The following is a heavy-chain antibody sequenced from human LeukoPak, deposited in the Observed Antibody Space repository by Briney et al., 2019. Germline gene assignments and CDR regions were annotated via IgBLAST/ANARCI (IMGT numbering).Heavy chain of an antibody. CDR1: GFTFSTYD. CDR2: IGTAGDT. CDR3: VRGASNGFDP. V-gene: IGHV3-13*01. J-gene: IGHJ5*02. Sequence: GGSLRLSCAASGFTFSTYDMHWVRQATGKGLEWVSGIGTAGDTYYLGSVKGRFTISRENAKNSLYLQMNSLRAGDTAVYYCVRGASNGFDPWGQGTLVTVSS.